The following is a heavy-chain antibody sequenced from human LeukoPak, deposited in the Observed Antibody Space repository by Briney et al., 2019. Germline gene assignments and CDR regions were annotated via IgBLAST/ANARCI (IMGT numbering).Heavy chain of an antibody. Sequence: GGSLRLSCSTSGFTFSNHFMHGVRQAPGKGLEYVSSIGPNGASTLYADSVKGRFTISRDNSKNALYLQLTSLRLEDTALYYCVKDLTGTWSFDYWGQGTLVTVSS. CDR2: IGPNGAST. CDR1: GFTFSNHF. D-gene: IGHD3-9*01. J-gene: IGHJ4*02. V-gene: IGHV3-64D*06. CDR3: VKDLTGTWSFDY.